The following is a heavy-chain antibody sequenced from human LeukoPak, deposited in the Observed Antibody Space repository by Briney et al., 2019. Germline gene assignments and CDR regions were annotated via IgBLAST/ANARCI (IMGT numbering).Heavy chain of an antibody. Sequence: SETLSLTCTVSGGSIIRSSNYWGRIRQPPGKGLEWIGSIYYSGSTYYNPSLKSRVTISVDTSKNQFSLKLSSVTAADTSVYYGASRVTVVGATPDYWGQGTLVTVSS. CDR3: ASRVTVVGATPDY. V-gene: IGHV4-39*01. D-gene: IGHD1-26*01. CDR2: IYYSGST. CDR1: GGSIIRSSNY. J-gene: IGHJ4*02.